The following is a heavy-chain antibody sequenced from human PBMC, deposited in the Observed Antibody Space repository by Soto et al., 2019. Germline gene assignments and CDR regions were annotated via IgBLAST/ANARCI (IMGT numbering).Heavy chain of an antibody. D-gene: IGHD2-2*01. J-gene: IGHJ3*02. CDR2: IVVGSGNT. Sequence: KKRVATVKVSCKANGFTFTSSAVQWVRQARGQRLDWIGWIVVGSGNTNYAQKFQERVTITRDMSTSTAYMELSSLRSEDTAVYYCAAASRVPAAMMGAFDIWGQGTMVTVS. V-gene: IGHV1-58*01. CDR3: AAASRVPAAMMGAFDI. CDR1: GFTFTSSA.